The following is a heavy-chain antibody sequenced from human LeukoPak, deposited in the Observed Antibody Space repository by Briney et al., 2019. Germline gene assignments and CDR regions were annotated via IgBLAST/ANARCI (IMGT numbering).Heavy chain of an antibody. CDR1: VGSVSSSSYY. CDR2: IYYSGST. CDR3: ASIQYSSGWPGGMGYYYYYMDV. D-gene: IGHD6-19*01. J-gene: IGHJ6*03. V-gene: IGHV4-39*01. Sequence: SETLSLTCTVSVGSVSSSSYYWGWIRQPPGKGLEWIGSIYYSGSTYYNPYLKSRVTISVDTSKNQFSLKLSSVTAANTAVYYCASIQYSSGWPGGMGYYYYYMDVWGKGTTVTISS.